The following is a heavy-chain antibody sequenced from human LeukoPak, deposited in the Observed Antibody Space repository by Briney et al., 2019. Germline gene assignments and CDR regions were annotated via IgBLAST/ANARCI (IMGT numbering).Heavy chain of an antibody. CDR2: ISWNSGSI. D-gene: IGHD3-22*01. CDR1: GFTFDDYA. J-gene: IGHJ4*02. Sequence: GGSLRLSCAASGFTFDDYAMHCVRQAPGKGLEWVSGISWNSGSIGYADSVKGRFTISRDNAKNSLYLQMNSLRAEDTALYYCAGDSSGYVPDYWGQGTLVTVSS. CDR3: AGDSSGYVPDY. V-gene: IGHV3-9*01.